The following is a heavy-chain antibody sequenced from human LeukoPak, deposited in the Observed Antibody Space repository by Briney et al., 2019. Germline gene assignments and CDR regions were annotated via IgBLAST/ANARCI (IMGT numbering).Heavy chain of an antibody. D-gene: IGHD2-8*02. CDR1: GYTFTSYG. Sequence: GASVKVSCKASGYTFTSYGTSWVRQAPGQGLEWMGWISAYNGNTNYAQKLQGRVTMTTDTSTSTAYMELRSLRSDDTAVYYCAIDRSLGGVWPGGGYCGQGTLVTVSS. V-gene: IGHV1-18*01. CDR2: ISAYNGNT. J-gene: IGHJ4*02. CDR3: AIDRSLGGVWPGGGY.